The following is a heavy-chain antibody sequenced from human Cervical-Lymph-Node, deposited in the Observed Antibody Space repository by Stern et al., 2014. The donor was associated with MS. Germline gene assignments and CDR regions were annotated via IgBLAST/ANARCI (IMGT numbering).Heavy chain of an antibody. D-gene: IGHD3-10*01. Sequence: QVTLKESGPVLVKPTETLMLTCTVSGFSLSNGRMGVSWIRQPPGKALEWLAHIFLHDARAYSTSLKSMLTISKWTPTRPVVPSLTNMDPVDTATYFCARILYDGAYRGDYWGQGILVTVSS. CDR1: GFSLSNGRMG. V-gene: IGHV2-26*01. CDR2: IFLHDAR. CDR3: ARILYDGAYRGDY. J-gene: IGHJ4*02.